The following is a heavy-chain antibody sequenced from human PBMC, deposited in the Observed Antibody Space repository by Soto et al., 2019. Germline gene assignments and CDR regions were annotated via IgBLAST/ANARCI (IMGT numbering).Heavy chain of an antibody. CDR2: IDNHGDGT. CDR1: GFTFTNYW. J-gene: IGHJ3*01. V-gene: IGHV3-74*01. Sequence: EVQVVESGGGLVQPGGSLRLSCAASGFTFTNYWTHWVRQVPGEGLVWVSRIDNHGDGTSYADFVKGRFTSSRDNAKNTLYLQMSSGRFEDTAIYYCGTVFEKGGQGTMVTVSS. CDR3: GTVFEK.